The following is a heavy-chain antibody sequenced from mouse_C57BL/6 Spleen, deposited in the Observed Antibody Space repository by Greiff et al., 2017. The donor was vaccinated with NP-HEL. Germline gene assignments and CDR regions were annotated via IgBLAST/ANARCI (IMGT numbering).Heavy chain of an antibody. Sequence: QVQLKESGTELVKPGASVKLSCKASGYTFTSYWMHWVKQRPGQGLEWIGNINPSNGGTNYNEKFKSKATLTVDKSSSTAYMQLSSLTSEDSAVYYCARVDGYYVDYAMDYWGQGTSVTVSS. D-gene: IGHD2-3*01. V-gene: IGHV1-53*01. J-gene: IGHJ4*01. CDR3: ARVDGYYVDYAMDY. CDR1: GYTFTSYW. CDR2: INPSNGGT.